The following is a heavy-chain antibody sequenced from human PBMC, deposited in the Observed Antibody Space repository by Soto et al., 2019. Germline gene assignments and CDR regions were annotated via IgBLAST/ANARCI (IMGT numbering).Heavy chain of an antibody. CDR3: AKDRGGGLTTDY. CDR1: GFTFSNFA. J-gene: IGHJ4*02. Sequence: QSGGSLRLSCAASGFTFSNFAMTWVRQAPGKGLEWVSTISGSGGNTYYADSVKGRFTISRDNSKNTLYLQMNSLRADDTAAYFCAKDRGGGLTTDYWGQGTLVTVSS. V-gene: IGHV3-23*01. CDR2: ISGSGGNT. D-gene: IGHD3-10*01.